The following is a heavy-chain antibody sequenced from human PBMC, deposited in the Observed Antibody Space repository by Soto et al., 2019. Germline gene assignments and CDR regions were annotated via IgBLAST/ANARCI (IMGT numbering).Heavy chain of an antibody. CDR3: ARGDYYESSGPSKAGFDI. J-gene: IGHJ3*02. D-gene: IGHD3-22*01. CDR2: IMPILGIA. Sequence: QVQLVQSGAEVKKPGSSVRVSCKVSGGTFHTYSINWVRQAPGQRLEWMGRIMPILGIADSPQRFQGRVTITADKSTNTAYMELSSLRSEDTAVYYCARGDYYESSGPSKAGFDIWGQGTMVTVSS. V-gene: IGHV1-69*02. CDR1: GGTFHTYS.